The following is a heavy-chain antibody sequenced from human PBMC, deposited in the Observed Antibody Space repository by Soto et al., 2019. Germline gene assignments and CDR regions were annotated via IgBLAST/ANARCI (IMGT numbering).Heavy chain of an antibody. D-gene: IGHD6-13*01. V-gene: IGHV4-61*01. Sequence: LSLTCTVSGGSVSSGSYYWSWIRQPPGKGLEWIGYIYYSGSTNYNPSLKSRVTISVDTSKNQFSLKLSSVTAADTAVYYCARDWDSSSWYGAVRWFDPWGHGTLVTVSS. CDR2: IYYSGST. J-gene: IGHJ5*02. CDR1: GGSVSSGSYY. CDR3: ARDWDSSSWYGAVRWFDP.